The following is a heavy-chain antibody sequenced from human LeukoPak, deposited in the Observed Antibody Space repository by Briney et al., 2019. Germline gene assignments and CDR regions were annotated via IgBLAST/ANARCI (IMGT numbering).Heavy chain of an antibody. J-gene: IGHJ5*02. D-gene: IGHD1-14*01. Sequence: SVKVSCKASGGTFSSYTISWVRQAPGQGLEWMGRIVPILGIANYAQKFQGRVTITADKSTSTAYMELSSLRSEDTAVYYCARDIGDTGYNWFDLWGQGTLVIVSS. CDR3: ARDIGDTGYNWFDL. CDR1: GGTFSSYT. CDR2: IVPILGIA. V-gene: IGHV1-69*02.